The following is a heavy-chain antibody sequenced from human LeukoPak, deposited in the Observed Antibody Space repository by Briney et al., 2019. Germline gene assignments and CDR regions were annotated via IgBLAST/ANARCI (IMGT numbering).Heavy chain of an antibody. V-gene: IGHV1-18*01. CDR2: ISAYNGNT. CDR3: AREWGLIGYCSSTSCSGVFDP. D-gene: IGHD2-2*01. Sequence: GASVKVSCKASGYTFTSYGISWVRQAPGQGLEWMGWISAYNGNTNYAQKLQGRVTMTTDASTSTAYMELRSLRSDDTAVYYCAREWGLIGYCSSTSCSGVFDPWGQGTLVTVSS. CDR1: GYTFTSYG. J-gene: IGHJ5*02.